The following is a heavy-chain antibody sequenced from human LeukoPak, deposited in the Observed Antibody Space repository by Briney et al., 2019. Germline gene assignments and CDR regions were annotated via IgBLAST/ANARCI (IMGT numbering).Heavy chain of an antibody. Sequence: PGGSLRLSCAASGFTFDDYGMSWVRQAPGKGLEWVSGINWNGGSTGYADSVKGRFTISRDNAKNSLYLQMNSLRAEDTALYYCARGGVVIITYYFDYWGQGTLVTLSS. D-gene: IGHD3-22*01. CDR1: GFTFDDYG. V-gene: IGHV3-20*04. CDR2: INWNGGST. J-gene: IGHJ4*02. CDR3: ARGGVVIITYYFDY.